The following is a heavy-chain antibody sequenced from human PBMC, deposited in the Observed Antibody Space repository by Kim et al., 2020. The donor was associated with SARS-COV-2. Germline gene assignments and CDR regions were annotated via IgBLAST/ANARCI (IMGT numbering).Heavy chain of an antibody. J-gene: IGHJ3*02. CDR3: TTSFPADEQNEQQPTDAFDI. CDR1: GFTFSNAW. V-gene: IGHV3-15*01. D-gene: IGHD6-13*01. CDR2: IKSKTDGGTT. Sequence: GGSLRLSCAASGFTFSNAWMSWVRQAPGKGLEWVGRIKSKTDGGTTDYAAPVKGRFTISRDDSKNTLYLQMNSLKTEDTAVYYCTTSFPADEQNEQQPTDAFDIWGQGTMVTVSS.